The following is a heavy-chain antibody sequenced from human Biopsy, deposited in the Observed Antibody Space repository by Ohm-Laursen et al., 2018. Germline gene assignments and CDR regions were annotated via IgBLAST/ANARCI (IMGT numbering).Heavy chain of an antibody. CDR2: IKSKTDGGTI. Sequence: SLRLSCSASGFTSSIEWMSWVRQAPGKGLEWVGRIKSKTDGGTIDYAASVKGRIIISRDDSKKTVYLQMNNLKTEDTGVYYCTTYQYWGQGTLVTVSS. D-gene: IGHD3-16*02. CDR3: TTYQY. CDR1: GFTSSIEW. V-gene: IGHV3-15*01. J-gene: IGHJ4*02.